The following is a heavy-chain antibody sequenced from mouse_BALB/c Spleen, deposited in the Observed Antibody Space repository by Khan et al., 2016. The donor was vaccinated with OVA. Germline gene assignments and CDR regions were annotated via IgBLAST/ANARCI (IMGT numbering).Heavy chain of an antibody. CDR3: ARRGQRWDFDY. CDR2: INPSTGYT. Sequence: QVQLQQSGAELAKPGASVKMSCKASGYTFINYWILWVKQRPGQGLEWIGYINPSTGYTEYNQNFKDKATLTADKSSSPAYMQLSSLTSEDSAVYYCARRGQRWDFDYWGQGTTLTVSS. V-gene: IGHV1-7*01. CDR1: GYTFINYW. D-gene: IGHD1-1*01. J-gene: IGHJ2*01.